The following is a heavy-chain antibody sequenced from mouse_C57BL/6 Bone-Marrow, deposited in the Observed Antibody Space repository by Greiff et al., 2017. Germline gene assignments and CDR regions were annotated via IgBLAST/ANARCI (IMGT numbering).Heavy chain of an antibody. CDR3: ARVPRGTGDFDY. J-gene: IGHJ2*01. V-gene: IGHV3-6*01. D-gene: IGHD4-1*01. CDR2: ISYDGSN. Sequence: EVQVVESGPGLVKPSQSLSLTCSVTGYSITSGYYWNWLRQFPGNKLEWMGYISYDGSNNYNPSPKNRISITRDTSKNQFFLKLNSVTTEDTATYYCARVPRGTGDFDYWGQGTTLTVSS. CDR1: GYSITSGYY.